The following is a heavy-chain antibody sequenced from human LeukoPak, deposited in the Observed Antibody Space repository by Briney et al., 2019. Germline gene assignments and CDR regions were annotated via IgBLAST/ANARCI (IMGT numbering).Heavy chain of an antibody. Sequence: SQTLSLTCAISGDSLSSNSATWNWVRQSPSRGLEWLGRTYYRSKWYNDYAVSVKGRVTINPDASKKQFSLQLNSVTPEDTAMYYCARGNGYPFDYWGQGTQVAVSS. CDR2: TYYRSKWYN. D-gene: IGHD3-16*01. V-gene: IGHV6-1*01. CDR3: ARGNGYPFDY. CDR1: GDSLSSNSAT. J-gene: IGHJ4*02.